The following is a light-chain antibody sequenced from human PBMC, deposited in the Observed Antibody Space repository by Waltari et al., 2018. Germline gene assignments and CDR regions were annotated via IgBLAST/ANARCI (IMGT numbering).Light chain of an antibody. CDR3: CSFAGRSTWV. CDR1: SRDVATYNL. CDR2: EAT. J-gene: IGLJ1*01. V-gene: IGLV2-23*01. Sequence: QSALPQPASLPRSPGPSLALPCTGSSRDVATYNLVSWYQQHPGKAPKPIIYEATKRPSGVSNRFSGSKSGNMASLTISGLQAEDEAEYYCCSFAGRSTWVFGTGTKVTVL.